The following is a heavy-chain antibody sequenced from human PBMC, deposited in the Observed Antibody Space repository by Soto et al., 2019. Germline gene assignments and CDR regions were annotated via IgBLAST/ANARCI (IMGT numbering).Heavy chain of an antibody. CDR3: ARDLGSGGRGARD. Sequence: QVQLVESGGGLVKPGGSLRLSCAASGFTFSDYYMSWIRQAPGKGLEWVSYISSSSSYTNYADSVKGRFTIFRDNAKNFLYLQMTSLRPEDTAVYDCARDLGSGGRGARDWRQGTLVTVSS. CDR1: GFTFSDYY. CDR2: ISSSSSYT. D-gene: IGHD2-15*01. V-gene: IGHV3-11*06. J-gene: IGHJ4*02.